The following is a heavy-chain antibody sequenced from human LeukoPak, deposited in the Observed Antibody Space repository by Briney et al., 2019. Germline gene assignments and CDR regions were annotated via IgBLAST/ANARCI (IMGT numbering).Heavy chain of an antibody. V-gene: IGHV3-21*01. D-gene: IGHD6-19*01. Sequence: GGSLRLPCAASGFTFSSYSMNWVRQAPGKGLEWVSSISSSSSYIYYADSVKGRFTISRDNAKNSLYLQMNSLRAEDTAVYYCARDRAGGWTDYWGQGTLVTVSS. J-gene: IGHJ4*02. CDR3: ARDRAGGWTDY. CDR2: ISSSSSYI. CDR1: GFTFSSYS.